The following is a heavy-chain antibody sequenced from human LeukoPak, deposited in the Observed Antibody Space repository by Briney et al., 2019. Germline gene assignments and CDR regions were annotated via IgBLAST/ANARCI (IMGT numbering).Heavy chain of an antibody. CDR1: GYSFTNYW. CDR2: IWPGDSDT. Sequence: GESLKISCKGSGYSFTNYWIGWVRQMPGKGLEWMGIIWPGDSDTRYSPSFQGQVTISADKSISTAYLQWSSLKASDTAMYYCARPVEMAPGWVDYWGQGTLVTVSS. D-gene: IGHD5-24*01. J-gene: IGHJ4*02. CDR3: ARPVEMAPGWVDY. V-gene: IGHV5-51*01.